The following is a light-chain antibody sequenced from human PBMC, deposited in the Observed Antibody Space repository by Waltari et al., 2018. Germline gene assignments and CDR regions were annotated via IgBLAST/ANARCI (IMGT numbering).Light chain of an antibody. V-gene: IGKV3-15*01. CDR2: GAS. J-gene: IGKJ5*01. Sequence: ETVMTQSPATLSLSPGDRAPLSCRASPSVSNNLAWYQQKPGQAPTILIYGASTRATSIPARFSGGGSGTEFTLTISSLQSEDFAVYYCQQYNNWPPITFGQGTRLEMK. CDR1: PSVSNN. CDR3: QQYNNWPPIT.